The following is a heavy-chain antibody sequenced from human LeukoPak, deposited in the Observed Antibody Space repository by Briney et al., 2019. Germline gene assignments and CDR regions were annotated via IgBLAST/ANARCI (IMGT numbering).Heavy chain of an antibody. Sequence: GGPVSLLCAPSGLTHSRYYIQCAPRATGEGVVCLSRINTDGSSTNYAGSVKGRFTNSRDNAKNTLYLQMNSLRAEDTAVYYCASTRRDGYSYWDYWGQGTLVTVSS. D-gene: IGHD5-24*01. CDR2: INTDGSST. CDR3: ASTRRDGYSYWDY. CDR1: GLTHSRYY. V-gene: IGHV3-74*01. J-gene: IGHJ4*02.